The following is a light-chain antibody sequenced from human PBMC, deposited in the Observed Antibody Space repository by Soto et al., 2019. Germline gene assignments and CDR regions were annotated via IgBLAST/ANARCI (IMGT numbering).Light chain of an antibody. CDR3: QQYYDTPET. J-gene: IGKJ1*01. Sequence: DIVMTQSPDSLAVSLGERATINCKSSQSVFYSSNNKNYLAWYQQKSGHPPRLLIYWASTRESGVPDRFSGSGSGTDFTLTISSLQAEDVAVYYCQQYYDTPETFGQGTKVEIK. V-gene: IGKV4-1*01. CDR2: WAS. CDR1: QSVFYSSNNKNY.